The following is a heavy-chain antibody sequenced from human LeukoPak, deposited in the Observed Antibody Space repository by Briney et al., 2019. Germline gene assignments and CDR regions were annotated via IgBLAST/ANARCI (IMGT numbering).Heavy chain of an antibody. J-gene: IGHJ5*02. Sequence: ASVKVSCKASGYTFTSYDINWVRQATGQGLEWMGWMNPNSGNTGYAQKFQGRVTITRNTPISTAYMELSSLRSEDTAVYYCARGRRIQPHWFDPWSQGTLVTVSS. CDR3: ARGRRIQPHWFDP. CDR1: GYTFTSYD. D-gene: IGHD5-18*01. V-gene: IGHV1-8*03. CDR2: MNPNSGNT.